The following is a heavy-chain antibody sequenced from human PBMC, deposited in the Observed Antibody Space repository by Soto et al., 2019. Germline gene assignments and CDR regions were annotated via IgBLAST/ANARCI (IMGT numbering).Heavy chain of an antibody. CDR1: GYTFTSYA. Sequence: QVQLVQSGAEVKKPGASVKVSCKASGYTFTSYAMHWVRQAPGQRLEWMGWINAGNGNTKYSQKFQGRVTITRDTSARTAYMELSSLRSEDTAVYYCARGPDIVVVPAVATWFDPWGQGTLVTVSS. CDR2: INAGNGNT. D-gene: IGHD2-2*01. J-gene: IGHJ5*02. V-gene: IGHV1-3*01. CDR3: ARGPDIVVVPAVATWFDP.